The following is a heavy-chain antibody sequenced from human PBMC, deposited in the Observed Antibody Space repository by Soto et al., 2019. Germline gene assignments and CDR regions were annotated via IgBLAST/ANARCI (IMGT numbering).Heavy chain of an antibody. Sequence: PSETLSLTCTVSGGSISSSSYSWGWIRQPPGKGLEWIGSFYYSGRTYYNPSLKSRLTISVDTSKNHFSLKLSSVTAADTAVYYCSRRRDYYDSGSSEGRHAVDIWCQGTMVTVSS. D-gene: IGHD3-10*01. J-gene: IGHJ3*02. CDR2: FYYSGRT. CDR3: SRRRDYYDSGSSEGRHAVDI. V-gene: IGHV4-39*02. CDR1: GGSISSSSYS.